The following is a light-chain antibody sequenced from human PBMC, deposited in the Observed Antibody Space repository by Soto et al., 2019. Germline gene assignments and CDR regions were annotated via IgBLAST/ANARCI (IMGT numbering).Light chain of an antibody. CDR3: QQFNNYPRT. CDR2: DAS. Sequence: AIQLTQSPSSLPASVGDRVTITCRASQGVSSALAWYQQKPGKAPKLLIYDASSLESGVPSRFSGSGSGTDFTLTIGSLQPEDFATYYCQQFNNYPRTFGQGTKVEIK. J-gene: IGKJ1*01. V-gene: IGKV1D-13*01. CDR1: QGVSSA.